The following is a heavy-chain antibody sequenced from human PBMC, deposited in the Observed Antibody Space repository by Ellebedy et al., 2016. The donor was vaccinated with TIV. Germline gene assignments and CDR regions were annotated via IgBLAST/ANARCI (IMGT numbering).Heavy chain of an antibody. D-gene: IGHD4-23*01. CDR1: GFIFNRYG. CDR3: TIKARWGNWYFDL. V-gene: IGHV3-30*03. CDR2: IASDGGAT. Sequence: GESLKISCAASGFIFNRYGIQWVRQAPGKGLEWIGVIASDGGATVYADFVRGRFTLSRDNSRNTVYLQMNSLSPDDTAVYYCTIKARWGNWYFDLWGRGTLVAVST. J-gene: IGHJ2*01.